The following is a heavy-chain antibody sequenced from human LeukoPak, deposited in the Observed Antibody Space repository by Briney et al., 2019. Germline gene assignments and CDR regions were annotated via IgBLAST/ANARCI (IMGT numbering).Heavy chain of an antibody. Sequence: GGSLTLSCAASGFTVSDDYLAWVRQAPGAGLEWISVIYGGGATYYADSVKGRFTISRDNAKSTLYLQMNSLRAEDTAVYYCARDRYTVVSWYFDLWGRGTLVTVSS. CDR1: GFTVSDDY. V-gene: IGHV3-66*01. CDR3: ARDRYTVVSWYFDL. D-gene: IGHD4-23*01. CDR2: IYGGGAT. J-gene: IGHJ2*01.